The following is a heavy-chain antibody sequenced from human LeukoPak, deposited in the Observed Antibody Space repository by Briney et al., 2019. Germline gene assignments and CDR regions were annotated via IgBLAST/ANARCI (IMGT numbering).Heavy chain of an antibody. CDR1: GYTFTSYA. CDR2: INAGNGNT. V-gene: IGHV1-3*01. CDR3: ALIPYCTTATCYYFDY. J-gene: IGHJ4*02. D-gene: IGHD2-2*01. Sequence: ASVKFSCKASGYTFTSYAMHWVRQAPGQRLEWMGWINAGNGNTKYSQKFQGRVTITRDTSASTTYMELRSLRSDDTAVYYCALIPYCTTATCYYFDYWGQGTLVTVSS.